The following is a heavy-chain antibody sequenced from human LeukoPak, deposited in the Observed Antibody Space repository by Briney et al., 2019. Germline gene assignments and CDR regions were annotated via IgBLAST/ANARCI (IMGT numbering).Heavy chain of an antibody. CDR2: IYSSGST. CDR3: ARDGSFRYYYYMDV. D-gene: IGHD3-16*02. J-gene: IGHJ6*03. V-gene: IGHV4-61*02. Sequence: PSQTLSLTCTVSGDSISSGSYYWSWIRQPAGKGPEWIGRIYSSGSTNYNPSLKSRVTISVDTSKNQFSLQVKSVTAADTAVYYCARDGSFRYYYYMDVWGKGTTVTISS. CDR1: GDSISSGSYY.